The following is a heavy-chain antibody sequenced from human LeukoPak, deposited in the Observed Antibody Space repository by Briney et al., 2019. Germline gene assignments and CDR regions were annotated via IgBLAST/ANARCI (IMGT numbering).Heavy chain of an antibody. V-gene: IGHV3-21*01. Sequence: GGSLRLSCAASGFTFSSYSMNWVRQAPGKGLEWVSSISGSSSYIYYADSVKGRFTISRDNAKNSLYLQMNSLRAEDTAVYYCARDHSGWSYYFDYWGQGTLVTVSS. CDR3: ARDHSGWSYYFDY. CDR2: ISGSSSYI. J-gene: IGHJ4*02. D-gene: IGHD6-19*01. CDR1: GFTFSSYS.